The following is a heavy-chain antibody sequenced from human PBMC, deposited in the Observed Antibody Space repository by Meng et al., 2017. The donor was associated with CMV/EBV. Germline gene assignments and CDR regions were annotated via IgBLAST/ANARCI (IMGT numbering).Heavy chain of an antibody. CDR3: ARGLPWAPRLFRMVIGTRLGGMDV. D-gene: IGHD2-21*01. CDR1: GYTFTSSD. J-gene: IGHJ6*02. V-gene: IGHV1-8*01. Sequence: KVSCKASGYTFTSSDINWVRQATGQGLEWMGWMNPNSGNTGYAQKFQGRVTMTRNTSISTAYMELSSLRSEDTAVYYCARGLPWAPRLFRMVIGTRLGGMDVWGQGTTVTVSS. CDR2: MNPNSGNT.